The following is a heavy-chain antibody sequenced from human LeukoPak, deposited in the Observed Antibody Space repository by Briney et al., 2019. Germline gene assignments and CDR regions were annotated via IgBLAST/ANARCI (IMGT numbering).Heavy chain of an antibody. D-gene: IGHD3-10*01. Sequence: SVKVSCKASGGTFSSYAIRWMRQAPGQGLEWMGGIIPIFGTANYAQKFQGRVTITADESTSTAYMELSSLRSEDTAVYYCARVMVRGVFDYWGQGTLVTVSS. CDR3: ARVMVRGVFDY. J-gene: IGHJ4*02. V-gene: IGHV1-69*13. CDR2: IIPIFGTA. CDR1: GGTFSSYA.